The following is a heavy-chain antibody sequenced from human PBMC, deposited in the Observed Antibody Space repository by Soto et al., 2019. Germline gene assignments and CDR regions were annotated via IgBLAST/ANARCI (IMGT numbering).Heavy chain of an antibody. J-gene: IGHJ6*03. V-gene: IGHV4-34*01. CDR2: INHSGSN. CDR1: GGSFSGYY. CDR3: ARVTFTMVRGSYYYYYYMDV. D-gene: IGHD3-10*01. Sequence: SETLSLTCAVYGGSFSGYYWSWIRQPPGKGLEWIGEINHSGSNNYNPSLKSRVTISVDTSKNQFSLKLSSVTAADTAVYSCARVTFTMVRGSYYYYYYMDVWGKGTTVTVSS.